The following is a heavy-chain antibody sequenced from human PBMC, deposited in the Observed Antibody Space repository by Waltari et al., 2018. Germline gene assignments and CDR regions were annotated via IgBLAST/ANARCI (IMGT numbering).Heavy chain of an antibody. V-gene: IGHV4-59*01. J-gene: IGHJ4*02. Sequence: QVQLQESGPGLVKPSEPLSLTCTVPGGSIRHYYWIWIRPPPGKGLEWIGYIYYSGSTNYNPSLKSRVTISVDTSKIQFSLNLSSVTAADTAVYYCARSPGSRHYFDYWGQGTLVTVSS. CDR1: GGSIRHYY. D-gene: IGHD3-10*01. CDR3: ARSPGSRHYFDY. CDR2: IYYSGST.